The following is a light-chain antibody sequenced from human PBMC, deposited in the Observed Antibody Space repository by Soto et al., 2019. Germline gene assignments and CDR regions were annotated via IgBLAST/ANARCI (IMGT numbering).Light chain of an antibody. CDR1: SSDVVGYNY. CDR2: EVS. J-gene: IGLJ2*01. Sequence: QSALTQPASVSGSPGQSITISCTGTSSDVVGYNYVSWYQQHPGKAPKLTIYEVSNRPSGVSNRFSGSKSGNTASLTISGLQAEDEADYDCSSYTSSSTLDVVFGGGTQLTVL. V-gene: IGLV2-14*01. CDR3: SSYTSSSTLDVV.